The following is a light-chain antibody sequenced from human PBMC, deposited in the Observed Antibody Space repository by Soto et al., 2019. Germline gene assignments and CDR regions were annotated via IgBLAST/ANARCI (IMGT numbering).Light chain of an antibody. Sequence: EIVLTQSPGTLSVSPVDIVTLSCMASQSISINLAWYQHKPGQAPRLLIHGASTRATGVPARISGSGSGTEFTLTISSLQSEDFAVYYCQQYNNWPITFGQGTRLEIK. CDR2: GAS. CDR1: QSISIN. V-gene: IGKV3D-15*01. CDR3: QQYNNWPIT. J-gene: IGKJ5*01.